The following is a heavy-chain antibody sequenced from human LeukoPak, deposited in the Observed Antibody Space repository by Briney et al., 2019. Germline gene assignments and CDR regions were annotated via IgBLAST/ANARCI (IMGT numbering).Heavy chain of an antibody. CDR3: AKASAMIVVVSKHFDY. Sequence: GGSLRLSCAASGFTFSSYVMNWVRQAPGKGLEWVSYISSSGSTIYYADSVKGRFTISRDNSKNTLYLQMNSLRAEDTAVYYCAKASAMIVVVSKHFDYWGQGTLVTVSS. CDR1: GFTFSSYV. D-gene: IGHD3-22*01. CDR2: ISSSGSTI. V-gene: IGHV3-48*03. J-gene: IGHJ4*02.